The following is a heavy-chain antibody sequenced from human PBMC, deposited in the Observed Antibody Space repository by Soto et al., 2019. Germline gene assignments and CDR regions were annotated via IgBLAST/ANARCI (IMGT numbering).Heavy chain of an antibody. V-gene: IGHV3-74*01. D-gene: IGHD5-12*01. Sequence: EVQLVQSGGGLVQPGGSLRLSCAASGFAFSSYWLHWVRQAPGKGLMIVSRHTGDGTNTAYATSVKGRFTISRDNAKNMVYLQMVSLKAEDTAVYYCARDGGYGTHLDYWGQGALVTVSS. CDR3: ARDGGYGTHLDY. J-gene: IGHJ4*02. CDR1: GFAFSSYW. CDR2: HTGDGTNT.